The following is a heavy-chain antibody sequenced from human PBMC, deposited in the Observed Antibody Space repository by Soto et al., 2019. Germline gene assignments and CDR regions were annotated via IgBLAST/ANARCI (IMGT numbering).Heavy chain of an antibody. V-gene: IGHV1-18*01. J-gene: IGHJ4*02. CDR2: ISAYNGNT. Sequence: QVQLVQSGAEVKKPGASVKVSCKASGYTFTSYGISWVRQAPGQGLEWMGWISAYNGNTNYAQKLQGRGTMTTDTSSSTAYMEMRSLRSDETSVYYCARDVSITMGRGYCADLGQGTLVTVSS. D-gene: IGHD3-10*01. CDR3: ARDVSITMGRGYCAD. CDR1: GYTFTSYG.